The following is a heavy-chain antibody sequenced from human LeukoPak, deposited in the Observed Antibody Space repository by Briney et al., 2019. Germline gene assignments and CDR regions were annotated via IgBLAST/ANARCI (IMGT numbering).Heavy chain of an antibody. Sequence: NPSETLSLTCTVSGGSISSYYWSWIRQPPGKGLEWIGNIYFSGSTYYNPSFKSRVTISVDTSKNQFSLRLSSVTAADTAVYYCARVGFEYTLSFDYWGQGTLDTVSS. CDR1: GGSISSYY. CDR2: IYFSGST. D-gene: IGHD3-9*01. CDR3: ARVGFEYTLSFDY. V-gene: IGHV4-59*12. J-gene: IGHJ4*02.